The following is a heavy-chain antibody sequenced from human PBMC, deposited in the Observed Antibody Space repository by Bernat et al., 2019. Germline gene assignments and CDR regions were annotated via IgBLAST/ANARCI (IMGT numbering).Heavy chain of an antibody. V-gene: IGHV3-7*03. CDR3: ARDSLYCTNGVCYRDAFDI. CDR1: GFTFSSYW. J-gene: IGHJ3*02. D-gene: IGHD2-8*01. CDR2: IKQDGSEE. Sequence: EVQLVESGGGLVQPGGSLRLSCAASGFTFSSYWMSWVRQAPGKGLEWVANIKQDGSEEYYVDSVKGRFTISRDNAKNSLYLQMNSLRAEDTAVYYCARDSLYCTNGVCYRDAFDIWGQGTMVTVSS.